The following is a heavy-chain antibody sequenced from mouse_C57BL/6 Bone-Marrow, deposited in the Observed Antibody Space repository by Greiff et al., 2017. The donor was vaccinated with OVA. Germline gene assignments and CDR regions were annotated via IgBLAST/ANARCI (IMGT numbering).Heavy chain of an antibody. CDR1: GYTFTSYW. CDR3: AILLNDYAWFAY. J-gene: IGHJ3*01. CDR2: IHPSDSDT. V-gene: IGHV1-74*01. D-gene: IGHD2-4*01. Sequence: QVQLQQPGAELVKPGASVKVSCKASGYTFTSYWMHWVKQRPGQGLEWIGMIHPSDSDTNYNQKFKGKATLTVDKSSSTAYMQLISLTSEDSAVYYGAILLNDYAWFAYWGQGTLVTVSA.